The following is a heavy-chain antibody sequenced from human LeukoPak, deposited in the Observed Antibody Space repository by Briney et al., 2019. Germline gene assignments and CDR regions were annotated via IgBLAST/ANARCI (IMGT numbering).Heavy chain of an antibody. D-gene: IGHD6-6*01. CDR3: ARRDRAAPHSFDP. Sequence: SETLSLTCAVCGVSFSGYYWSWIRQPPGKGLEWIGEINHSGSTNYNPSLKSRVTISVDTSKNQFSLKLSSVTAADTAVYYCARRDRAAPHSFDPWGQGTLVTVSS. V-gene: IGHV4-34*01. CDR2: INHSGST. J-gene: IGHJ5*02. CDR1: GVSFSGYY.